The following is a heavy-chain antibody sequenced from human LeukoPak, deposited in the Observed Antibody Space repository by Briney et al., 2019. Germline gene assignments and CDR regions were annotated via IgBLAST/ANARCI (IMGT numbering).Heavy chain of an antibody. Sequence: PSETLSLTCTVSGGSISSYYWSWIRQPAGKGLEWIGHIYTSVSTNYNPSLKSRVTMSVDTSKNQFSLRLTSVTAADTAVYYCATVGGHSSSWYYFDSWGLGTLVTVSS. V-gene: IGHV4-4*07. CDR2: IYTSVST. CDR1: GGSISSYY. J-gene: IGHJ4*02. CDR3: ATVGGHSSSWYYFDS. D-gene: IGHD6-13*01.